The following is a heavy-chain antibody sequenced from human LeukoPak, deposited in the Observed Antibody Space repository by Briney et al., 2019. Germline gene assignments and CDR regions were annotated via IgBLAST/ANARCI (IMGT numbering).Heavy chain of an antibody. J-gene: IGHJ4*02. D-gene: IGHD3-10*01. CDR3: ARGTRFGPYGSGSLDY. Sequence: ASVKVSCKASDYTFTSYGISWVRQAPGQGLEWMGWISAYNGNTNYAQKLQGRVTMTTDTSTSTAYMELRSLRSDDTAVYYCARGTRFGPYGSGSLDYWGQGTLVTVSS. CDR1: DYTFTSYG. CDR2: ISAYNGNT. V-gene: IGHV1-18*01.